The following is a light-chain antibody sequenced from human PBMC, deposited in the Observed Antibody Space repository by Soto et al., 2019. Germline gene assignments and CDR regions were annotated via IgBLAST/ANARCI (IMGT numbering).Light chain of an antibody. V-gene: IGKV1-5*03. CDR3: QHYIDFPRT. Sequence: DIQMTQSPSILSASVGDIVTSTCRASQSISSWLAWYQHKPGKAPKRLIYKASTLESGVPSRFSGSGSGTEFTLTISSLQPDDFATYYCQHYIDFPRTFGQGTKVEIK. J-gene: IGKJ1*01. CDR1: QSISSW. CDR2: KAS.